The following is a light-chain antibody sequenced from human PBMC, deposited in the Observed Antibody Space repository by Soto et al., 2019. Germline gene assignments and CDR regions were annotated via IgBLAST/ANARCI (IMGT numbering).Light chain of an antibody. CDR2: DVS. V-gene: IGLV2-11*01. J-gene: IGLJ1*01. CDR1: SSDVGGYNY. Sequence: QSVLTQPRSVSGSPGQSVTISCTGTSSDVGGYNYVSWYQQHPGKAPKVMIYDVSERPSGVPDRFSGSKSVNTASLTISGLQAEDEADYYCCSYAGSPRYVFGTGTKVPVL. CDR3: CSYAGSPRYV.